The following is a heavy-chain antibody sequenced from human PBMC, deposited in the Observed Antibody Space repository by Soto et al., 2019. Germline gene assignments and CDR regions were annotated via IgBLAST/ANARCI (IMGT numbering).Heavy chain of an antibody. CDR2: IIPSCGTT. CDR1: GGTFSSYA. V-gene: IGHV1-69*05. CDR3: AKVGTVSPFDY. D-gene: IGHD4-4*01. Sequence: SVKVSCKASGGTFSSYAISWVRQAPGQRLEWMGGIIPSCGTTNYSQKFQGRVTITRDRSATTAYMELSSLTSEDTAVYYCAKVGTVSPFDYWGQGTLVTVPQ. J-gene: IGHJ4*02.